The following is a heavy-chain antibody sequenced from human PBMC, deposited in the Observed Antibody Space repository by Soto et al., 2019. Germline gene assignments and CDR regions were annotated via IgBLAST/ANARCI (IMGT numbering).Heavy chain of an antibody. V-gene: IGHV6-1*01. Sequence: PSQTLSLTCAISGDSVSSNSAAWNWIRQSPSRGLEWLGRTYYRSKWYNDYAVSVKSRITINPDTSKNQFSLQLNSVTPEDTAVYYCTRVGYCSGGRCYPYYGMDVWGQGTTVTVSS. J-gene: IGHJ6*02. D-gene: IGHD2-15*01. CDR2: TYYRSKWYN. CDR1: GDSVSSNSAA. CDR3: TRVGYCSGGRCYPYYGMDV.